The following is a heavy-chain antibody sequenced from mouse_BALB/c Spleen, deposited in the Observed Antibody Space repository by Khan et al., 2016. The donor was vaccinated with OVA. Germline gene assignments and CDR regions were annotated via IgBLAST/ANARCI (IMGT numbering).Heavy chain of an antibody. CDR2: ILPGSNST. J-gene: IGHJ3*01. V-gene: IGHV1-9*01. CDR1: GYTFSSYW. CDR3: ARGNYYGSTSWFGY. Sequence: QVQLKQSGAELMKPGASVKISCKPTGYTFSSYWIEWVKQRPGHGLEWIGEILPGSNSTNYNERFQGKATITADTSSNTAYMQLSSLTSEDSAIYYCARGNYYGSTSWFGYWGQGTLVTVSA. D-gene: IGHD1-1*01.